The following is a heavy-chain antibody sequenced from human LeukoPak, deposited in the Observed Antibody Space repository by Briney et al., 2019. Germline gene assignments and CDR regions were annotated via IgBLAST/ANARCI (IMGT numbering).Heavy chain of an antibody. V-gene: IGHV1-2*02. CDR1: RYTFTAYY. CDR3: ASEAYCRGGRSAVQSVVT. J-gene: IGHJ5*02. D-gene: IGHD2-15*01. Sequence: GASVKVSCKATRYTFTAYYMHWVGQAPGQGLEWMGWIDSKNCDTKYAQKLQSRLTITRDTSIGIAYMELRSMISDDTAVYYCASEAYCRGGRSAVQSVVTWGQGTPVTVSS. CDR2: IDSKNCDT.